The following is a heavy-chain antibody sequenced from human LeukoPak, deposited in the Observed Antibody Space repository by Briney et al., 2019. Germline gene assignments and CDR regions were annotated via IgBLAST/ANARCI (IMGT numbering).Heavy chain of an antibody. Sequence: SETLSLTCDVSDGSISSYSWNWIRQPPGKGLEWSGYIYYSGTTNYNPSLKSRVTISVDTSMNQFSLKLSSVTAADTAVYYCATIRRGIAAGPAGGLSWGQGTLVTVSS. CDR2: IYYSGTT. J-gene: IGHJ1*01. V-gene: IGHV4-59*12. D-gene: IGHD6-6*01. CDR3: ATIRRGIAAGPAGGLS. CDR1: DGSISSYS.